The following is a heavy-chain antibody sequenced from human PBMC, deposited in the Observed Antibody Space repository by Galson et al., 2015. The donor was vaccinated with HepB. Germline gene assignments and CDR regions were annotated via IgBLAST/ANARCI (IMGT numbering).Heavy chain of an antibody. Sequence: SETLSLTCAVYGGSFSGYYWSWIRQPPGKGLEWIGEINHSGSTNYSPSLKSRVTISVDTSKNQFSLKLSSVTAADTAVYYCARSGGPLLDYWGQGTLVTVSS. CDR3: ARSGGPLLDY. CDR2: INHSGST. CDR1: GGSFSGYY. J-gene: IGHJ4*02. V-gene: IGHV4-34*01. D-gene: IGHD3-10*01.